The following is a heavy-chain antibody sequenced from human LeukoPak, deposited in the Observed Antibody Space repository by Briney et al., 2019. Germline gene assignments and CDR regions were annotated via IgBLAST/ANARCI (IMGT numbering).Heavy chain of an antibody. CDR3: AKDQGPAYSGYDWGAFDI. V-gene: IGHV3-23*01. CDR2: ISGSGGST. J-gene: IGHJ3*02. CDR1: GFTFSSYA. Sequence: GGSLRLSCAASGFTFSSYAMSWVRQAPGKGLEWVSTISGSGGSTYYTDSVKGRFTISRDNSKNTLYLQLNSLRVEDTAIYYCAKDQGPAYSGYDWGAFDIWGQGTMVTVSS. D-gene: IGHD5-12*01.